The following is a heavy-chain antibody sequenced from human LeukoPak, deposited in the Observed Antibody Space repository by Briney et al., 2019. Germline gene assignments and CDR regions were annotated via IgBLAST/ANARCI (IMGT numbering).Heavy chain of an antibody. Sequence: SETLFLTCTVSGGSISSSSYYWGWIRQPPGKGLEWIGSIYYSGSTYYNPSLKSRVTISVDTSKNQFSLKLSSVTAADTAVYYCARHEVHSGYDCYWGQGTLVTVSS. V-gene: IGHV4-39*01. J-gene: IGHJ4*02. CDR2: IYYSGST. D-gene: IGHD5-12*01. CDR1: GGSISSSSYY. CDR3: ARHEVHSGYDCY.